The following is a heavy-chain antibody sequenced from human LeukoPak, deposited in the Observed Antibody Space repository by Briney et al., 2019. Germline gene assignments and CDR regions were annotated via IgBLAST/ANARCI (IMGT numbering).Heavy chain of an antibody. CDR2: IYHSGST. CDR1: GGSISSGGYY. CDR3: GSSSSWYFVY. Sequence: SETLSLTCTVSGGSISSGGYYWSWIRQPPGKGLEWIGYIYHSGSTYYNPSLKSRVTISVDRSKNQFSLKLSSGTAADTAVYYCGSSSSWYFVYWGQGTLVTVSS. D-gene: IGHD6-13*01. J-gene: IGHJ4*02. V-gene: IGHV4-30-2*01.